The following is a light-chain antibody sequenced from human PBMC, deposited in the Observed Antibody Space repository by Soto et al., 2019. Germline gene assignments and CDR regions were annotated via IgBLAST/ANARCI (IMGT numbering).Light chain of an antibody. J-gene: IGLJ1*01. V-gene: IGLV2-14*01. CDR1: SSDVGGYNY. CDR2: EVS. CDR3: SSYTSSSTLV. Sequence: QSALTQPASVSGSPGQSITISCTGTSSDVGGYNYVSWYQQHPGKAPKLMIYEVSNRPSGVSNPFSGSKSGNTASLTISGLPAEDEADYYCSSYTSSSTLVFGTGTKVTVL.